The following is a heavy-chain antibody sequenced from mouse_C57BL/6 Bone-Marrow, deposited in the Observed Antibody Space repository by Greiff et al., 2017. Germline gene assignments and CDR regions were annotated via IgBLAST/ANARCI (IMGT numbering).Heavy chain of an antibody. J-gene: IGHJ3*01. CDR3: TRDYDYGGLFAY. D-gene: IGHD2-4*01. CDR2: IDPENGDT. V-gene: IGHV14-4*01. Sequence: EVQLQQSGAELVRPGASVKLSCTASGFNIKDDYMHWVKQRPEQGLEWIGWIDPENGDTEYASKFQGKATITADTSSNTAYLQLSSLTSEDTAVYYCTRDYDYGGLFAYWGQGTLVTVSA. CDR1: GFNIKDDY.